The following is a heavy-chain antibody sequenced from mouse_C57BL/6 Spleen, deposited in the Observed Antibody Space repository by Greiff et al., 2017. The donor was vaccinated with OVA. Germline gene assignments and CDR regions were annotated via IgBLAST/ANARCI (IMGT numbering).Heavy chain of an antibody. CDR2: IYPGSGST. CDR3: ARESEYGNYVFDY. CDR1: GYTFTSYW. Sequence: QVQLQQPGAELVKPGASVKMSCKASGYTFTSYWITWVKQRPGQGLEWIGDIYPGSGSTNYNEKFKSKATLTVDTSSSTAYMQLSSLTSEDSAFYYCARESEYGNYVFDYWGQGTTLTVSS. J-gene: IGHJ2*01. V-gene: IGHV1-55*01. D-gene: IGHD2-1*01.